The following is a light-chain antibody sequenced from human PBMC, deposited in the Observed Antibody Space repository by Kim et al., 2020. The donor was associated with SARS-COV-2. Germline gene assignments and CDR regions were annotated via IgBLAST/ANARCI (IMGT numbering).Light chain of an antibody. CDR2: EDH. J-gene: IGLJ3*02. CDR3: QSYDDNIWV. CDR1: SGSIVSDS. V-gene: IGLV6-57*01. Sequence: NFMLTQSHSVSQSPGKTVIISCTGSSGSIVSDSVQWFQQRPGSSPTTVIYEDHKRPSGVPDRFSGSVDSSSNSASLTISGLRAEDEADYYCQSYDDNIWVFGGGTQLTVL.